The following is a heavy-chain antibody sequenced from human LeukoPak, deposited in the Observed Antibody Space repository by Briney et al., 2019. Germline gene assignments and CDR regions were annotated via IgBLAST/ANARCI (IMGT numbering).Heavy chain of an antibody. D-gene: IGHD5-18*01. CDR3: ARVRIQLYYDADSYGMDV. Sequence: ASVKVSCKASGYTFSGYYMHWVRQAPGQGLEWMGWINPNTGGTNYAQNFQGRVTMTRDTSVSTAYMELRRLRFDDTAVYYCARVRIQLYYDADSYGMDVWGQGTTVTVSS. J-gene: IGHJ6*02. CDR1: GYTFSGYY. V-gene: IGHV1-2*02. CDR2: INPNTGGT.